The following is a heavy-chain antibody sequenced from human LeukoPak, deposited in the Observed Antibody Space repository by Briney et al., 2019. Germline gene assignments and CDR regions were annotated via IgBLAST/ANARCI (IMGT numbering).Heavy chain of an antibody. CDR1: GYSFTSYW. CDR2: IYPGDSDT. D-gene: IGHD6-13*01. CDR3: ARLSPGIAAARLLTWFDP. Sequence: GESLKISCKGSGYSFTSYWIGWVRQMPGKGLEWMGIIYPGDSDTRYSLSFQGQVTISADKSISTAYLQWSSLKASDTAMYYCARLSPGIAAARLLTWFDPWGQGTLVTVSS. V-gene: IGHV5-51*03. J-gene: IGHJ5*02.